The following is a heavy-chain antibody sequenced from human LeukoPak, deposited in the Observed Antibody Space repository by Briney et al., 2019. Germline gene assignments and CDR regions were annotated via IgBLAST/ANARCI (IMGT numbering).Heavy chain of an antibody. J-gene: IGHJ4*02. Sequence: SVKVSCKXSGGTFSSYAISWVRQAPGQGLEWMGGIIPIFGTANYAQKFQGRVTITTDESTSTAYMELSSLRSEDTAVYYCARVGYYDRQPPDYWGQGTLATVSS. CDR2: IIPIFGTA. CDR3: ARVGYYDRQPPDY. D-gene: IGHD3-22*01. CDR1: GGTFSSYA. V-gene: IGHV1-69*05.